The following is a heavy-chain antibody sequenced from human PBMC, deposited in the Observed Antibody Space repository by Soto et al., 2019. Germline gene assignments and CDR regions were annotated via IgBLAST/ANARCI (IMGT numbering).Heavy chain of an antibody. V-gene: IGHV3-30*18. D-gene: IGHD3-10*01. J-gene: IGHJ4*02. CDR1: GFTFSSYG. CDR3: AKPADFSGSYCDY. Sequence: PGGSLRLSCAASGFTFSSYGMHWVRQAPGKGLEWVAVISYDGSNKYYADSVKGRFTISRDNSKNTLYLQMNSLRAEDTAVYYCAKPADFSGSYCDYWGQGTLVTVSS. CDR2: ISYDGSNK.